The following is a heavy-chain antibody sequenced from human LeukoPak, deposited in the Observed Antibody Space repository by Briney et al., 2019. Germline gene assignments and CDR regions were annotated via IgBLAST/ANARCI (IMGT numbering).Heavy chain of an antibody. Sequence: GGSLRLSCAASGFTVSRNYMNWVRQAPGKGLEWVSIIDSDGRIYYADSVKGRFTIPRDNSKNTVHLQMNSLRADDTAVYYRARVKRLLPNDSFDMWGQGTMVTVSS. CDR3: ARVKRLLPNDSFDM. D-gene: IGHD3-22*01. CDR1: GFTVSRNY. V-gene: IGHV3-66*01. CDR2: IDSDGRI. J-gene: IGHJ3*02.